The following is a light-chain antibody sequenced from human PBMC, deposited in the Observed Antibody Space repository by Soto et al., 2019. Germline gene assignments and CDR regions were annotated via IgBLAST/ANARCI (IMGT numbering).Light chain of an antibody. CDR3: QSYDSSLRPVV. CDR1: SSNIVAGYD. J-gene: IGLJ2*01. Sequence: QSVLTQPPSVSGAPGQRVTISCTGSSSNIVAGYDVHWYQQLPGTAPKLLIYGNSNRPSGVPDRFSGSKSGTSASLAITGLQTEDEADYYCQSYDSSLRPVVFGGGTKLTVL. CDR2: GNS. V-gene: IGLV1-40*01.